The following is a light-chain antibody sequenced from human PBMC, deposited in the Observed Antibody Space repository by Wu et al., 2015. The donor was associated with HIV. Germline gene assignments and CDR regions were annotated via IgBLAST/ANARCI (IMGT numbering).Light chain of an antibody. J-gene: IGKJ1*01. V-gene: IGKV1-39*01. CDR2: AAS. CDR3: QQSYSTPLWT. Sequence: IQLTQSPSSLSASVGDGVTITCRASQSISSYLNWYQQKPGKAPKLLIYAASSLRSGVPSRFSGSGSGTDFTLTISSLQPEDFATYYCQQSYSTPLWTFGQGTKVEIK. CDR1: QSISSY.